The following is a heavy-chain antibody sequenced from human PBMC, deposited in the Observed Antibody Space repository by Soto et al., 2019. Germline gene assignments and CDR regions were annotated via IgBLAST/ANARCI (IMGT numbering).Heavy chain of an antibody. D-gene: IGHD2-2*01. V-gene: IGHV4-61*08. J-gene: IGHJ6*02. CDR1: SGSISSGGYS. CDR3: AREYCSSTSCYGSDHYGMDV. Sequence: SETLSLTCAVSSGSISSGGYSWSWIRQPPGKGLEWIGYIYYSGSTNYNPSLKSRVTISVDTSKNQFSLKLSSVTAADTAVYYCAREYCSSTSCYGSDHYGMDVWGQGTTVTVS. CDR2: IYYSGST.